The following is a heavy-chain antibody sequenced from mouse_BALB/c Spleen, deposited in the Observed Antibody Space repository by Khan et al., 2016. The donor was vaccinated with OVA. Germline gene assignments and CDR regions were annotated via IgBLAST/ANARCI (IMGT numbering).Heavy chain of an antibody. V-gene: IGHV3-2*02. CDR2: ISYSGST. CDR1: GYSITSDYA. D-gene: IGHD2-4*01. CDR3: ARSYDYDHYFDY. J-gene: IGHJ2*01. Sequence: VQLKQSGPGLVKPSQSLSLTCTVTGYSITSDYAWNWIRQFPGNKLEWMGYISYSGSTSYNPSLKSRISITRDTSTNQFFLQLNSVTTEDTATYYCARSYDYDHYFDYWGQGTTLTVSS.